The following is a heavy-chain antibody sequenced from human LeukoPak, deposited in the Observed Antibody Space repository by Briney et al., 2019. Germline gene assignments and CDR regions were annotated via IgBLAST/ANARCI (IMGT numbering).Heavy chain of an antibody. Sequence: GGSLRLPCAASGFTFSSYAMSWVRQAPGKGLEWVSAISGSGGSTYYADSVKGRFTISRDNAKNSLYLQMNSLRVDDTAVYYCARDSDGYDLWGQGTLVTVSS. D-gene: IGHD2-15*01. V-gene: IGHV3-23*01. CDR2: ISGSGGST. CDR3: ARDSDGYDL. J-gene: IGHJ4*02. CDR1: GFTFSSYA.